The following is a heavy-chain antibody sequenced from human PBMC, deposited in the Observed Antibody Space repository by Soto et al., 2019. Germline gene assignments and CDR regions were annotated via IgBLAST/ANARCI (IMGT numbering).Heavy chain of an antibody. CDR3: ATSKPIVAAGRANWFDP. CDR1: GYTFTSYY. V-gene: IGHV1-46*01. D-gene: IGHD6-13*01. J-gene: IGHJ5*02. CDR2: INPSGGST. Sequence: ASVKVSCKASGYTFTSYYMHWVRQAPGQGLEWMGIINPSGGSTSYAQKFQGRVTMTRDTSTSTVYMELSSLRSEDTAVYYCATSKPIVAAGRANWFDPWGQGTLVTVSS.